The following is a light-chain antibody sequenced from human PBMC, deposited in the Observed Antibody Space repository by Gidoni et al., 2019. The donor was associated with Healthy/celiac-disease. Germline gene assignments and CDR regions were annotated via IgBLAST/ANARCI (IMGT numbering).Light chain of an antibody. CDR2: EDN. Sequence: FMLTQPHSVSESPGKTVTISCTRSSGSLASNYVQRYQQRPGSSPTTVSYEDNQRPSGVPDRFSGSIDSSSNSASLTISGLKTEDEADYYCQSYDSSNHVVFGGGTKLTVL. J-gene: IGLJ2*01. CDR1: SGSLASNY. V-gene: IGLV6-57*01. CDR3: QSYDSSNHVV.